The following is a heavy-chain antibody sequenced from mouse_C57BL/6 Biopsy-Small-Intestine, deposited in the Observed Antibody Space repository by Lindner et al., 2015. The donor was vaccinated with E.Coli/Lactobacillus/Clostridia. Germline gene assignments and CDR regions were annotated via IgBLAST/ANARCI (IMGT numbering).Heavy chain of an antibody. Sequence: VQLQESGGDLVKPGGSLKLSCAASGFTFSSYGMSWVRQTPDKRLEWVATISSGGSYTYYPDSVKGRFTISRDNAKNTLYLQMSSLKSEDTAMYYCARQGTGTFAYWGQGTLVTVSA. V-gene: IGHV5-6*01. CDR3: ARQGTGTFAY. D-gene: IGHD4-1*01. CDR1: GFTFSSYG. CDR2: ISSGGSYT. J-gene: IGHJ3*01.